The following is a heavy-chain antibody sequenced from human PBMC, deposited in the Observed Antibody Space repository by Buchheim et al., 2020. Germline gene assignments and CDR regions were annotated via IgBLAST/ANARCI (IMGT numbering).Heavy chain of an antibody. CDR1: GYTFTDYY. J-gene: IGHJ6*02. V-gene: IGHV1-2*04. D-gene: IGHD5-24*01. CDR3: ARDINGHYNVDV. Sequence: QVQLVQSGAEVKKPGASVKVSCKASGYTFTDYYMHWVRQAPGQGLEWMGWINPNDGGTDYAQTFQGWVTMTRDTSISPAYMELSRLKSDDTAIYYCARDINGHYNVDVWGQGTT. CDR2: INPNDGGT.